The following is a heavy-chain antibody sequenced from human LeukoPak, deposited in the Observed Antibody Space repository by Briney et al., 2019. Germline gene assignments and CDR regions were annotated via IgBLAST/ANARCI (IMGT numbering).Heavy chain of an antibody. Sequence: ASVKVSCKASGGTFSSYAISWVRQAPGQGLKWMGRIIPILGIANYAQKFQGRVTITADKSTSTAYMELSSLRSEDTAVYYCARALQGTVTRGGMDVWGQGTTVTVSS. CDR2: IIPILGIA. J-gene: IGHJ6*02. V-gene: IGHV1-69*04. CDR1: GGTFSSYA. D-gene: IGHD4-17*01. CDR3: ARALQGTVTRGGMDV.